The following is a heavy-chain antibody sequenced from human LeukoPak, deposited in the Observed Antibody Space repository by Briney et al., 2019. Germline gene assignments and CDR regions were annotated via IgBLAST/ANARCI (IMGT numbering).Heavy chain of an antibody. Sequence: ASVKVSCKASGYTFTDYDINWVRQAPGQGLEWMGWMNHNSGVTDYAQKFQGRVSMTRDTSVSTAYMELSSLRSEDTAVYFCARGPIYPKSGDYPNYYFDYWGQGTLVTVSS. V-gene: IGHV1-8*01. CDR3: ARGPIYPKSGDYPNYYFDY. J-gene: IGHJ4*02. CDR2: MNHNSGVT. CDR1: GYTFTDYD. D-gene: IGHD1-26*01.